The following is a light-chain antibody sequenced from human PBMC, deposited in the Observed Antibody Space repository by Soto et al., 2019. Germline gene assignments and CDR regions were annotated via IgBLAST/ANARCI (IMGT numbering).Light chain of an antibody. CDR1: QSVLYSSNNKNY. V-gene: IGKV4-1*01. CDR2: WAS. J-gene: IGKJ4*01. Sequence: DIVMTQSPDSLAVSLGERANIDCKSSQSVLYSSNNKNYLAWYQQKPGQPPKLLIYWASTRESGVPDRFSGSGSGTDLTLTISSLQSEDVAVYYCQQYYTNALTFGGGTKVGVK. CDR3: QQYYTNALT.